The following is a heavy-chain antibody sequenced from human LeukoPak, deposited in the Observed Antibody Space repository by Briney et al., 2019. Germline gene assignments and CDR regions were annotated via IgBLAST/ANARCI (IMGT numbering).Heavy chain of an antibody. V-gene: IGHV3-48*03. CDR1: GFTFSSYE. CDR2: ISSSGSTM. Sequence: GGSLRLSCAASGFTFSSYEMNWVRQAPGKGLEWVSYISSSGSTMYYADSVKGRFTISRDNAKNSLYLQMNSLRAEDTAAYYCARDNYDSSGYYFDWGQGTLVTVSS. CDR3: ARDNYDSSGYYFD. D-gene: IGHD3-22*01. J-gene: IGHJ4*02.